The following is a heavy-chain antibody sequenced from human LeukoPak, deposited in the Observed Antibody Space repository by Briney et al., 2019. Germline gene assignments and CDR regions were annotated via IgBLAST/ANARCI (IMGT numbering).Heavy chain of an antibody. CDR2: TYYRSKWYN. CDR1: GDSVSSNSVA. D-gene: IGHD6-13*01. V-gene: IGHV6-1*01. J-gene: IGHJ4*02. Sequence: SQTLSLTCAISGDSVSSNSVAWNRIRQSPPRGLEWLGRTYYRSKWYNNYAVSVKSRITINPDTSKNQLSLQLNSVTPEDTAVYYCARGSSSSWTTSFDYWGQGTLVTVSS. CDR3: ARGSSSSWTTSFDY.